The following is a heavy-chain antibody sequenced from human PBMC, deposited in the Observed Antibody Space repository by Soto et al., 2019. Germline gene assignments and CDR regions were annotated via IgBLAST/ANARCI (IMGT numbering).Heavy chain of an antibody. Sequence: QVQLVESGGGLVKPGGSLRLSCAASGFTFSDYYMSWIRQAPGKGLEWVSYISSSSSYTNYADSVKGRFTISRDNAKNSLYLQMNSLRAEDTAVYYCARTGFRYGDRTRRGWNWFDPWGQGTLVTVSS. J-gene: IGHJ5*02. CDR1: GFTFSDYY. V-gene: IGHV3-11*05. CDR2: ISSSSSYT. CDR3: ARTGFRYGDRTRRGWNWFDP. D-gene: IGHD4-17*01.